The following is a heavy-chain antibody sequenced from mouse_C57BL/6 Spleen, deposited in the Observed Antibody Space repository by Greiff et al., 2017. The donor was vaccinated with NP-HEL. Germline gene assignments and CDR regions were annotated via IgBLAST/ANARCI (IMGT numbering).Heavy chain of an antibody. D-gene: IGHD1-1*01. Sequence: QVQLQQPGAELVMPGASVKLSCKASGYTFTSYWMHWVKQRPGQGLEWIGEIDPSDSYTNYNQKFKGKSTLTVDKSSSTAYMQLSSLTSEDSAVYYCASGRPWFAYWGQGTLVTVSA. V-gene: IGHV1-69*01. CDR3: ASGRPWFAY. CDR1: GYTFTSYW. J-gene: IGHJ3*01. CDR2: IDPSDSYT.